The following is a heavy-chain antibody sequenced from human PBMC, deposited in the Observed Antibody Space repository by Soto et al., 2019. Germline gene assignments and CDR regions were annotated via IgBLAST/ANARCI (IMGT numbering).Heavy chain of an antibody. CDR1: GFTFSSYA. CDR2: ISYDGSNK. D-gene: IGHD3-22*01. CDR3: ARDHDSSAYPLDYYSMDL. V-gene: IGHV3-30-3*01. Sequence: GGSLRLSCAASGFTFSSYAMHWVRQAPGKGLEWVAVISYDGSNKYYADSVKGRFTISRDNSKNTLYLQMNSLRAEDTAVYYCARDHDSSAYPLDYYSMDLWGQVTT. J-gene: IGHJ6*02.